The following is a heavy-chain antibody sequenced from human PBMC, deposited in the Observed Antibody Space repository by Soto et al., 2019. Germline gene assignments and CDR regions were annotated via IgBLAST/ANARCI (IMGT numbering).Heavy chain of an antibody. CDR1: GFTFSSYS. CDR2: ISSSSSYI. J-gene: IGHJ6*02. Sequence: GGSLRLSCAASGFTFSSYSMNWVRQAPGKGLEWVSSISSSSSYIYYADSVKDRFTISRDNAKNSLYLQMNSLRAEDTAVYYCARGVGDIVYYYYGMDVWGQGTTVTVSS. V-gene: IGHV3-21*01. D-gene: IGHD2-15*01. CDR3: ARGVGDIVYYYYGMDV.